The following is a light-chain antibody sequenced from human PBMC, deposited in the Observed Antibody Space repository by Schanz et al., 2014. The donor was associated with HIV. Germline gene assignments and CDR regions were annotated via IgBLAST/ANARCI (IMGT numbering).Light chain of an antibody. Sequence: QSALPQPASVSGSPGQSITVSCTGTSSDVGSYNLVSWYQQYPGKAPKLIIYEVSKRPSGVSWRFSGSKSGNTASLTISGLQAEDEADYYCSSFAGSNIPWVFGGGTKLTVL. CDR2: EVS. J-gene: IGLJ3*02. CDR3: SSFAGSNIPWV. CDR1: SSDVGSYNL. V-gene: IGLV2-14*02.